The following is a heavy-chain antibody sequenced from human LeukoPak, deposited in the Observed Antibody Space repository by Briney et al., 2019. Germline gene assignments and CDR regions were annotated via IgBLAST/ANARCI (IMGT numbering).Heavy chain of an antibody. J-gene: IGHJ4*02. CDR1: GFTVSSNY. D-gene: IGHD5-24*01. Sequence: PGGSLRLSCAASGFTVSSNYMSWVRQAPGKGLEWVSSISNSGDSTYYADSVKGRFTISRDNSKNTLYLQMSSLRVEDTAVYYCTRRYNYAFDYWGQGILVTVSS. V-gene: IGHV3-53*01. CDR2: ISNSGDST. CDR3: TRRYNYAFDY.